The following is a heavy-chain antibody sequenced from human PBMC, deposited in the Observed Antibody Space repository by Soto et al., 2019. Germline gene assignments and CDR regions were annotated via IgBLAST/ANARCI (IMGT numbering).Heavy chain of an antibody. Sequence: QVQLLQSGAEVKKPGASVKVSCKASGYTFTNYGITWVRQAPGQGLEWMGWISAYNGDTHYTQRHQGRVTMTTDTSTSTAYMELRGLRSDDTAVYYCARVRQLVGYFHYYMDVWGKGTTVTVSS. D-gene: IGHD6-6*01. J-gene: IGHJ6*03. CDR1: GYTFTNYG. CDR3: ARVRQLVGYFHYYMDV. V-gene: IGHV1-18*01. CDR2: ISAYNGDT.